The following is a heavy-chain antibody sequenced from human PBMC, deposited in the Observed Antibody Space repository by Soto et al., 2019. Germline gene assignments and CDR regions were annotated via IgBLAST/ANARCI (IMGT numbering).Heavy chain of an antibody. CDR2: VFYTGIT. J-gene: IGHJ4*02. CDR1: GGSISSYY. CDR3: AKWGAAAGTT. Sequence: QVHLQESGPGLLKPSETLSLTCTVSGGSISSYYWSWIRQPPGKGLEWIGSVFYTGITKYNPSFQSRATIAGDTSRNQSSLNLMSVTAADTAVYYCAKWGAAAGTTWGQGILVNVSP. V-gene: IGHV4-59*01. D-gene: IGHD6-25*01.